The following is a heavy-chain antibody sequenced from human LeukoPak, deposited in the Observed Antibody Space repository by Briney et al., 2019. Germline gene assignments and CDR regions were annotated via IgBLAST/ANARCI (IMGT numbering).Heavy chain of an antibody. D-gene: IGHD3-16*01. CDR3: ARMGPQDAFDI. CDR1: GFIFSSYS. CDR2: ISSSSSYI. V-gene: IGHV3-21*01. Sequence: GGSLRLSCAASGFIFSSYSMNWVRQAPGKGLEWVSSISSSSSYIYYADSVKGRFTISRDNAKNSLYLQMNSLRAEDTAVYYCARMGPQDAFDIWGQGTMVTVSS. J-gene: IGHJ3*02.